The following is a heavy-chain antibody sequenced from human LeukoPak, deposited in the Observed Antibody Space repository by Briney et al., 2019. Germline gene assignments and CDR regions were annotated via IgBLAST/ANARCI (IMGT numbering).Heavy chain of an antibody. J-gene: IGHJ5*02. Sequence: SETLSLTCSVSGGSISSYYWSWIRQPAGKGLEWIERIHTSGSTNYKPSLKSRVTMSADTSKNQISLKLSSVTAADTAVYYCARDRYYYDSSGYYAWFDPWGQGTLVTVSS. CDR3: ARDRYYYDSSGYYAWFDP. CDR1: GGSISSYY. D-gene: IGHD3-22*01. V-gene: IGHV4-4*07. CDR2: IHTSGST.